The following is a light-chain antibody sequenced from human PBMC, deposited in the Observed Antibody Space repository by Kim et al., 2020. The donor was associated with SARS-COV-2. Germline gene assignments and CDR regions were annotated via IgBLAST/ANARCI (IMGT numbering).Light chain of an antibody. CDR2: GKN. J-gene: IGLJ2*01. Sequence: SSELTQDPAVSVALGQTVRITCQGDSLRSYYASWYQQKPGQAPVLVIYGKNNQPSGIPDRFSGSSSGNTASLTITGAQAEDEADYYCQSRDSGAKVVFGGGTQLTVL. V-gene: IGLV3-19*01. CDR1: SLRSYY. CDR3: QSRDSGAKVV.